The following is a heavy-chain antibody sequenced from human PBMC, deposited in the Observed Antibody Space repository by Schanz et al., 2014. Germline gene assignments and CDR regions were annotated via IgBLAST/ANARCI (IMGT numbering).Heavy chain of an antibody. CDR2: INPDSGGT. J-gene: IGHJ6*02. Sequence: QVQLVQSGAEVKKPGASVKVSCKASGYTLTAYYMHWVRQAPGQGLGRMGWINPDSGGTNYAQKSQGRVTLTRDMSINTAYMELSRLRSDASAVYYCASDFWSGYSHYYYGLDVWGQGTTVTVSS. CDR3: ASDFWSGYSHYYYGLDV. V-gene: IGHV1-2*02. D-gene: IGHD3-3*01. CDR1: GYTLTAYY.